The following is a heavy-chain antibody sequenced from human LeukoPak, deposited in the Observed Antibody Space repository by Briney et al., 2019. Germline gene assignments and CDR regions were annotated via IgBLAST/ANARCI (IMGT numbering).Heavy chain of an antibody. Sequence: GGSLRLSCAASGFTFSDYTMNWVRQAPGKGLEWLSSIGTAGNYIFYADSVQGRFTISRDNANDSLYLEMKSLRVEDAATYYCATNLFCASASCLWGQGTLVTVSS. D-gene: IGHD2-2*01. V-gene: IGHV3-21*01. CDR3: ATNLFCASASCL. J-gene: IGHJ4*02. CDR1: GFTFSDYT. CDR2: IGTAGNYI.